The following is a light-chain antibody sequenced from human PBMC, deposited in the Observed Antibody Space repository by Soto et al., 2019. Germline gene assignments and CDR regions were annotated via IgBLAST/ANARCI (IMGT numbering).Light chain of an antibody. CDR2: DAS. CDR1: QSVRSY. CDR3: LQCNNWPSLT. J-gene: IGKJ4*01. V-gene: IGKV3-11*01. Sequence: EIVLTQSPATRSLSPGERATLSCRASQSVRSYLAWYQQKPGQAPRLLIYDASNRATGIPARFSGSGSGTDFTLTISSLEPEDFAVYYCLQCNNWPSLTFGGGTKVEIK.